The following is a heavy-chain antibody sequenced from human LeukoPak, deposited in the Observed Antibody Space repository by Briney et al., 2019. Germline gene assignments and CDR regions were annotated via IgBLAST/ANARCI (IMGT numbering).Heavy chain of an antibody. CDR1: GGSLSSYY. CDR3: ARDREAAAAFNWFDP. D-gene: IGHD6-13*01. Sequence: PSETLSLTCTVSGGSLSSYYWSWIRQPAGKGLEWIGRIYTSGSTNYNPSLKSRVTMSVDTSKNQFSLKLSSVTAADTAVYYCARDREAAAAFNWFDPWGQGTLVTVSS. CDR2: IYTSGST. V-gene: IGHV4-4*07. J-gene: IGHJ5*02.